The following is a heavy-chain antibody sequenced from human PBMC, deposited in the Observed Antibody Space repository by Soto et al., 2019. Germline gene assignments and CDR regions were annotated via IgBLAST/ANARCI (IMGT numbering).Heavy chain of an antibody. D-gene: IGHD2-21*01. CDR1: GASISSDSYY. CDR3: GRDVAADVTNWFDP. J-gene: IGHJ5*02. Sequence: QVQLQESGPGLVKPSQTLSLTCTVSGASISSDSYYWSWLRQHPGKGLEWIGYIYYSRDTYYNPFLKSRVTTSVDPSKNLFSLTVNSVSAADTAVYYCGRDVAADVTNWFDPWGQGTLVTVSS. V-gene: IGHV4-31*03. CDR2: IYYSRDT.